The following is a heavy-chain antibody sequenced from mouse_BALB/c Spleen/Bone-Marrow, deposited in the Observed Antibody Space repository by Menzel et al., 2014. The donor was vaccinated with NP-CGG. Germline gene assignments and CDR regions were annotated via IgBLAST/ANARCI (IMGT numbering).Heavy chain of an antibody. V-gene: IGHV1-14*01. CDR2: INPYNDGT. CDR1: GYTFTNYV. D-gene: IGHD1-1*01. CDR3: ARRPSFYGSSYGAMDY. Sequence: VQLQQSGPELVKPGASVKMSCKASGYTFTNYVMHWVKQKPGQGLEWIGYINPYNDGTKYNEKFKGKATLTSDKSSGTAYMESSSLTSEDSAVYYCARRPSFYGSSYGAMDYWGQGTSVTVSS. J-gene: IGHJ4*01.